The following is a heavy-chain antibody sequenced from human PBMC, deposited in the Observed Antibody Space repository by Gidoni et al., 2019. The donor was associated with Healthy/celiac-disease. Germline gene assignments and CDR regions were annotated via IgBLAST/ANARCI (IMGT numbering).Heavy chain of an antibody. D-gene: IGHD5-18*01. J-gene: IGHJ4*02. CDR1: GFTFSSYS. V-gene: IGHV3-21*01. CDR3: ARDGTWIQLWFDY. CDR2: ISSSSSYI. Sequence: EVQLVESGGGLVKPGGSLRLSCAASGFTFSSYSMNWVRQAPGKGLECVSSISSSSSYIYYADSVKGRFTISRDNAKNSLYLQMNSLRAEDTAVYYCARDGTWIQLWFDYWGQGTLVTVSS.